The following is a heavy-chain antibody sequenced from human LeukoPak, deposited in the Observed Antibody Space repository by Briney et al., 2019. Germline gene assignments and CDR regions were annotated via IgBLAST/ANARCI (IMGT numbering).Heavy chain of an antibody. D-gene: IGHD1-1*01. CDR1: GGSISSYY. CDR3: ARQRWGTYGAYADFDD. V-gene: IGHV4-59*08. CDR2: IHYSGST. J-gene: IGHJ4*02. Sequence: PSETLSLTCTVSGGSISSYYWSWIRQPPGKGLEWIGYIHYSGSTNYNPSLKSRASTSVDTSKNQFSPKLSSVTAADTAVYYCARQRWGTYGAYADFDDWGQGTLVTVSS.